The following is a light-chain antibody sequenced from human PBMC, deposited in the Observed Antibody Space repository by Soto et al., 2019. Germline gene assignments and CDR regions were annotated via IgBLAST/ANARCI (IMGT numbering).Light chain of an antibody. CDR1: QGISSY. CDR3: QQLANYPRT. Sequence: DIQLTQSPSLLSASVGDRVTITCRASQGISSYLAWYQQKPGKAPKLLIYTASTLQSGVPSRFSGSGSGTEFTLTLSSLQPDDFATYYCQQLANYPRTFGQGTKVEIK. V-gene: IGKV1-9*01. CDR2: TAS. J-gene: IGKJ1*01.